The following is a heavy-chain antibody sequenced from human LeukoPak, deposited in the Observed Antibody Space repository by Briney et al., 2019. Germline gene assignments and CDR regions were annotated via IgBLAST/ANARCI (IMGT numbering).Heavy chain of an antibody. CDR1: GFTFSSYW. CDR2: IKQDGSEK. J-gene: IGHJ6*02. Sequence: GGSLRLSCAASGFTFSSYWMSWVRQAPGKGLEWVANIKQDGSEKTYVDSVRGRFTISRDNAKNSLYLQMNSLRAEDTAVYYCARDRWAILTGSENYYFYGMDVWGQGTTVTVSS. D-gene: IGHD3-9*01. V-gene: IGHV3-7*01. CDR3: ARDRWAILTGSENYYFYGMDV.